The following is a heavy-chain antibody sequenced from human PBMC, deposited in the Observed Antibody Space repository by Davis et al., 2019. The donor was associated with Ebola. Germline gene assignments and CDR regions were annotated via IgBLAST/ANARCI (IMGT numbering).Heavy chain of an antibody. D-gene: IGHD2-21*01. CDR2: INPNSGGT. V-gene: IGHV1-2*02. CDR1: GYTFTAYY. Sequence: ASVKVSCKASGYTFTAYYMHWVRQAPGQGLEWMGWINPNSGGTNYAQKFQGRVTMTRDTSISTAYMELSRLRSDDTAVYYCARELSINGDEYFQHWGQGTLVTVSS. CDR3: ARELSINGDEYFQH. J-gene: IGHJ1*01.